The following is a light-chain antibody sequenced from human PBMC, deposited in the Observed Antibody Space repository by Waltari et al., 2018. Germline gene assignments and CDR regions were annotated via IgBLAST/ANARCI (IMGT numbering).Light chain of an antibody. J-gene: IGKJ1*01. CDR1: QVVSGA. Sequence: CRARQVVSGALAWYQQKPGRAPRLVIYGASSRASGIPERFSGSGFGTDFSLTISRLEPEDFAVYYCQMYVKLPVTFGQGTKVEIK. V-gene: IGKV3-20*01. CDR2: GAS. CDR3: QMYVKLPVT.